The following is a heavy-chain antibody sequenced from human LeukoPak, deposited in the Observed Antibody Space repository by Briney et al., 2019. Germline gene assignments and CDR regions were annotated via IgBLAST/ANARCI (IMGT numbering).Heavy chain of an antibody. V-gene: IGHV3-53*01. Sequence: HPGGSLSLSCAASGFTVSSTYMSWVRQAPGQGLEWVSLIYNSGTTFYADSVQGRFTISRDNSKNTLYLQMNSLRAEDTAIYYCARDSSSFPNYFDFWGQGTLVIVSS. CDR1: GFTVSSTY. CDR3: ARDSSSFPNYFDF. J-gene: IGHJ4*02. D-gene: IGHD3-10*01. CDR2: IYNSGTT.